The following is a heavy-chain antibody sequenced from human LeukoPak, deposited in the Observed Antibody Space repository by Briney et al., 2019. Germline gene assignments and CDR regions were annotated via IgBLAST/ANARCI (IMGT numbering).Heavy chain of an antibody. Sequence: HPGGSLRLSCAASGFTFSSYGMHWVRQAPGKGLEWVAVISYDGSNKYYADSVKGRFTISRDNSKSTLYLQMNSLRAEDTAVYYCAKDPEPAAAGSYYFDYWGQGTLVTVSS. J-gene: IGHJ4*02. CDR1: GFTFSSYG. CDR3: AKDPEPAAAGSYYFDY. V-gene: IGHV3-30*18. D-gene: IGHD6-13*01. CDR2: ISYDGSNK.